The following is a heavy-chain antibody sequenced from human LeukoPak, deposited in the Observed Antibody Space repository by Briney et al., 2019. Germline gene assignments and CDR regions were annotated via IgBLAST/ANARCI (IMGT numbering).Heavy chain of an antibody. CDR1: GFNFGEFW. V-gene: IGHV3-7*01. CDR2: IKEDGSEK. CDR3: ARGATPRIAVAGTPFDY. Sequence: GGSLRLSCAASGFNFGEFWMAWVRQTPGKGLEWVADIKEDGSEKFYVDSVKGRFTISRDNAKNSLYLQMNSLRAEDTAVYYCARGATPRIAVAGTPFDYWGQGTLVTVSS. D-gene: IGHD6-19*01. J-gene: IGHJ4*02.